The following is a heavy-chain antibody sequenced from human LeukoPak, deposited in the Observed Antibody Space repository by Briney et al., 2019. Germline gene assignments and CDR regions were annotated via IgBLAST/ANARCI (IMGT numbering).Heavy chain of an antibody. CDR3: ARSSSSSFDY. V-gene: IGHV3-23*01. CDR2: ISGSGGST. D-gene: IGHD6-6*01. CDR1: GFTFSSYA. J-gene: IGHJ4*02. Sequence: PGGSLRLSCAASGFTFSSYAMSWVRQAPGKGLEWVSAISGSGGSTYYADSVKGRFTISRDNAKNSLYLQMNSLRAEDTAVYYCARSSSSSFDYWGQGTLVTVSS.